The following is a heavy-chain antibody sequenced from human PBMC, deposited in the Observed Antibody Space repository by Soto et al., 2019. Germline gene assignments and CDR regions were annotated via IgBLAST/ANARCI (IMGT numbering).Heavy chain of an antibody. Sequence: ASVKVSCKASGYTFTRYTMNWVRQAPGQRLEWMGWINPDNGNTKSSQKFQDRVIITRDTSASTAYMDLSSLRAEDTAVYYCARDDDNEANALDLWGQGTLVTVSS. CDR3: ARDDDNEANALDL. J-gene: IGHJ5*02. V-gene: IGHV1-3*01. D-gene: IGHD1-1*01. CDR2: INPDNGNT. CDR1: GYTFTRYT.